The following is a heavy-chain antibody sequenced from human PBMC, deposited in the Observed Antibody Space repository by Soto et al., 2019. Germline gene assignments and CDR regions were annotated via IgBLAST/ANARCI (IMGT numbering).Heavy chain of an antibody. CDR1: GGSVKSADFS. D-gene: IGHD4-17*01. CDR2: IHNSGTA. CDR3: VRLPPTVTPGKNCYFYMDV. Sequence: QVRLQESGPRLLKPSATLSLTCVVSGGSVKSADFSWGWIRQPPGKGPEWVATIHNSGTATYNPSLRRRVSIAMDTARNEIAMELTSVTATDTSLDDCVRLPPTVTPGKNCYFYMDVWGKGATVTVSS. V-gene: IGHV4-39*01. J-gene: IGHJ6*03.